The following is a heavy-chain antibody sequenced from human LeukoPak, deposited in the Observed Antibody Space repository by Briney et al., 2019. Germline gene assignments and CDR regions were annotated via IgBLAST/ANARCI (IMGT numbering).Heavy chain of an antibody. V-gene: IGHV1-69*04. CDR3: ARGRAVAAFDY. J-gene: IGHJ4*02. Sequence: ASVKVPCKASGGTFSSYAISWVRQAPGQGLEWMGRIIPILGIANYAQKFQGRVTITADKSTSTAYMELSSLRSEDTAVYYCARGRAVAAFDYWGQGTLVTVSS. CDR2: IIPILGIA. D-gene: IGHD6-19*01. CDR1: GGTFSSYA.